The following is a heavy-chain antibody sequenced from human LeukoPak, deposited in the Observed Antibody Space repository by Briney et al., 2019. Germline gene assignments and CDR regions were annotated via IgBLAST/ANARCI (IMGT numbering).Heavy chain of an antibody. Sequence: GGSLRLSCAASGFTFDSYAMTWVRQAPGKGLEWVSYISSPGSSTFYVDSVKGRFTISRDNSKNTLYLQMNSLRAEDTAVYYCAKRGIPTSAYYFDSWGQGTLITVSS. CDR3: AKRGIPTSAYYFDS. D-gene: IGHD2-2*01. J-gene: IGHJ4*02. V-gene: IGHV3-23*01. CDR2: ISSPGSST. CDR1: GFTFDSYA.